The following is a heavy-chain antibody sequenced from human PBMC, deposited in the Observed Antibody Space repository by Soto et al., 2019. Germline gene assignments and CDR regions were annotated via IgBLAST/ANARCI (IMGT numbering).Heavy chain of an antibody. D-gene: IGHD3-9*01. CDR2: INHSGST. CDR3: ASMGRYFDWLSNSPYYYYSGMDV. J-gene: IGHJ6*02. CDR1: GGSFSDYY. Sequence: PLETLSLTCAVYGGSFSDYYWSWIGQPPGKGLEWIGEINHSGSTNYNPSLKSRVTISVDTSKDQFSLKLSSVTAADTAVYYCASMGRYFDWLSNSPYYYYSGMDVWGQGTMVTVSS. V-gene: IGHV4-34*01.